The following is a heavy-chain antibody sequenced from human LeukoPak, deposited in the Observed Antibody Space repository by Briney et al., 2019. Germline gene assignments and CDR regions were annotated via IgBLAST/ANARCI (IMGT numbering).Heavy chain of an antibody. CDR1: GFSVDGNY. Sequence: GGSLRLSCEVSGFSVDGNYMTWVRQVPGRGLEWVALIFSGDSTDYADSVKGRFTISRDNSKNTLFLQMNSLRAEDTAVYYCAKDGDDCGTTSCYCDYWGQGTLVTVSS. V-gene: IGHV3-53*01. J-gene: IGHJ4*02. CDR3: AKDGDDCGTTSCYCDY. D-gene: IGHD2-2*01. CDR2: IFSGDST.